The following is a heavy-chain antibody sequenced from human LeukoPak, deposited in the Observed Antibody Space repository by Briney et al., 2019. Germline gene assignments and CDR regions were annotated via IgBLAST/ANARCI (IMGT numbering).Heavy chain of an antibody. V-gene: IGHV3-7*03. CDR2: IKQDGSEK. Sequence: GGSLRLSCAASGFTFSSYWMSWVRQAPGKGLEWVANIKQDGSEKYYVDSVKGRFTISRDDSKNTAYLQMNSLKTEDTAVYYCTRPPPSGSRNDYWGQGTLVTVSS. D-gene: IGHD1-26*01. CDR1: GFTFSSYW. J-gene: IGHJ4*02. CDR3: TRPPPSGSRNDY.